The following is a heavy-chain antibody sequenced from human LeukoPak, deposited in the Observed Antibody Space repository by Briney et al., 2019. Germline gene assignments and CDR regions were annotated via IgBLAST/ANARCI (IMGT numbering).Heavy chain of an antibody. V-gene: IGHV1-8*01. CDR3: AISPGRQQLVTVQYFQH. D-gene: IGHD6-13*01. J-gene: IGHJ1*01. CDR1: GYTFTIYD. Sequence: ASVNVSCNPSGYTFTIYDINRERQPTGQGLEWIGWMNTNRGNTGYAQKFQGRVTMTRNTSISTAYMELSSLRSEDTAVYYCAISPGRQQLVTVQYFQHWGQGTLVTASS. CDR2: MNTNRGNT.